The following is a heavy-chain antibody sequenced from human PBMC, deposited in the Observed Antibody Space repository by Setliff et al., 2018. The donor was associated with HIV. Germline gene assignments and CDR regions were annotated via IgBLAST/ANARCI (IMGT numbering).Heavy chain of an antibody. CDR1: GFDFSNYW. V-gene: IGHV3-74*01. J-gene: IGHJ3*02. D-gene: IGHD6-19*01. Sequence: PGGSLRPSCAAAGFDFSNYWIHWVRQVAGKGLEWVSTITDSGDSTYYADSVKGRFTISRDNAKNMFYLQMNSVRVEDTAVYYCARPVEIGRHPVAGLRDAFDIWGQGTMVTVSS. CDR2: ITDSGDST. CDR3: ARPVEIGRHPVAGLRDAFDI.